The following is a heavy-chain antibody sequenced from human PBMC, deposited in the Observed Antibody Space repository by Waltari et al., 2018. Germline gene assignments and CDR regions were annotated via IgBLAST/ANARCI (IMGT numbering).Heavy chain of an antibody. D-gene: IGHD5-12*01. CDR1: GYSISSGYY. V-gene: IGHV4-38-2*01. Sequence: QVQLQESGPGLVQPSETLSLTCAGSGYSISSGYYWGWIRQPPGKGLEWIGSIYHSGSTYYNPSLKSRVTISVDTSKNQFSLKLSSVTAADTAVYYCARGERYSGYDRLSGWGQGTLVTVSS. J-gene: IGHJ4*02. CDR3: ARGERYSGYDRLSG. CDR2: IYHSGST.